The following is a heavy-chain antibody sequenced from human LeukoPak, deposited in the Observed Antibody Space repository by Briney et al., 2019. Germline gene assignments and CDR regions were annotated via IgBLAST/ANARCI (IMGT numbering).Heavy chain of an antibody. Sequence: ASVKVSCKASGYSFTGYYVHWVRQAPGQGLEWMGWINPDSGGTNFAQKFQGRVTLTRDTSISTAYMELSRLTSDDTAVYFCASRNSSSSPYWGQGTLVTVS. CDR2: INPDSGGT. V-gene: IGHV1-2*02. CDR1: GYSFTGYY. CDR3: ASRNSSSSPY. J-gene: IGHJ4*02. D-gene: IGHD6-6*01.